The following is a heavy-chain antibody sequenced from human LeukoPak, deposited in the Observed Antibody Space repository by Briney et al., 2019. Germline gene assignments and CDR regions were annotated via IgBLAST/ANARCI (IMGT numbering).Heavy chain of an antibody. CDR2: IYSDNT. Sequence: GGSLRLSCTVSGFTVSSNSMSWARQAPGRGLEWVSFIYSDNTHYSDSVKGRFTISRDNSKNTLYLQMNSLRAEDTAVYYCARRAGAYSHPYDYWGQGTLVTVSS. J-gene: IGHJ4*02. D-gene: IGHD4/OR15-4a*01. CDR3: ARRAGAYSHPYDY. CDR1: GFTVSSNS. V-gene: IGHV3-53*01.